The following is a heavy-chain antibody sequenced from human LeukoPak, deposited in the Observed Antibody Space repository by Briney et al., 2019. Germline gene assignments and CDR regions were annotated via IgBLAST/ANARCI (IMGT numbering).Heavy chain of an antibody. Sequence: GGSLRLSCAVSGFTFSSSWMSWVRQSPGKGLEWVANIKQDGSEKFYVDSVKGRFTISRDNAKNSLSLQMNGLRAEDTAVYYCARDDWGFDYWGQGTLVTVSS. CDR1: GFTFSSSW. D-gene: IGHD3-9*01. CDR2: IKQDGSEK. J-gene: IGHJ4*02. V-gene: IGHV3-7*05. CDR3: ARDDWGFDY.